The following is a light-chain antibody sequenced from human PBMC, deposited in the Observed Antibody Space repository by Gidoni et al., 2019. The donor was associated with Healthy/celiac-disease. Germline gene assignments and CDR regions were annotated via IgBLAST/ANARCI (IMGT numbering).Light chain of an antibody. CDR1: QSVSSSY. CDR2: GAS. CDR3: QQYGSSPPYT. Sequence: EIVLTQSPGTLSLSPGERATLSCRAIQSVSSSYLAWYQQKPGQAPRLLIYGASSRATGIPDRFSGSGSGTDFTLTISRLEPEDFAVYYCQQYGSSPPYTFXXXTKLEIK. J-gene: IGKJ2*01. V-gene: IGKV3-20*01.